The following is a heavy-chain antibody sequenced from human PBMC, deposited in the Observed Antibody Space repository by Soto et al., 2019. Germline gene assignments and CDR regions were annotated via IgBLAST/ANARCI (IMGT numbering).Heavy chain of an antibody. CDR1: GYTFTGYY. Sequence: GASVKVSCKASGYTFTGYYMHWVRQAPGQGLEWMGWINPNSGGTNYAQKFQGWVTMTRDTSISTAYMELSRLRSDDTAVYYCARDQVVVAATPCAFEIWGQGTMVTVSS. CDR3: ARDQVVVAATPCAFEI. D-gene: IGHD2-15*01. V-gene: IGHV1-2*04. J-gene: IGHJ3*02. CDR2: INPNSGGT.